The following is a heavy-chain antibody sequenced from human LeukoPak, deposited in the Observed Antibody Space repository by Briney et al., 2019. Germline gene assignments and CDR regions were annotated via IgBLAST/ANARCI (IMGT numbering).Heavy chain of an antibody. CDR3: ARVGGSSWGYYYYMDV. V-gene: IGHV4-59*08. D-gene: IGHD1-26*01. J-gene: IGHJ6*03. CDR1: SGSISIYS. CDR2: IYSTGNT. Sequence: SETLSLTCTVSSGSISIYSWSWIRQPPGKGLEWIGYIYSTGNTNYNPSLKSRVTISVDTSKNQFSLKVSSVTAADTAVYYCARVGGSSWGYYYYMDVWGKGTTVTISS.